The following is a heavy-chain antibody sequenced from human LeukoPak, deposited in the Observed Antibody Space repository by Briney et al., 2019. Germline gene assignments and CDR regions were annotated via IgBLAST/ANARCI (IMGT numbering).Heavy chain of an antibody. V-gene: IGHV3-23*01. CDR3: AKGYCVNDKCSNYDY. Sequence: GGSLRLSCAASGFTFSSYAMSWVRQAPGKGLEWVSVVSNSGGSTYYADSVKGRFTISRDNSKNTMYLQMNSLRAEDTAVYYCAKGYCVNDKCSNYDYWGQGTLVTVS. D-gene: IGHD2-8*01. CDR1: GFTFSSYA. J-gene: IGHJ4*02. CDR2: VSNSGGST.